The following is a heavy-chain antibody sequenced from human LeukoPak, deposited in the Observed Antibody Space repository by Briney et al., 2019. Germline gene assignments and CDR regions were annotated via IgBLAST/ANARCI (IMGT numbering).Heavy chain of an antibody. D-gene: IGHD3-22*01. CDR1: GYSFTSYW. CDR3: ARSDYYDSSTQSSGWYFDY. V-gene: IGHV5-51*01. CDR2: IYPGDSDT. J-gene: IGHJ4*02. Sequence: GESLKISCKGSGYSFTSYWIGWVRQMPGKGLEWMGIIYPGDSDTRYSPSFQGQVTISADKSITTAYLQWSSLKASDTAIHFCARSDYYDSSTQSSGWYFDYWGQGSLVTVSS.